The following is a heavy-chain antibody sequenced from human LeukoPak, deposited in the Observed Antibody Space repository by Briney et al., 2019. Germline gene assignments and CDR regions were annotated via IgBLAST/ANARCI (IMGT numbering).Heavy chain of an antibody. J-gene: IGHJ4*02. Sequence: QSGGSLRLSCAASGFTFSSYAMSWVRQAPGKGLEWVSAISGSGSSTYYADSVKGRFTISRDNSKNTLYLQMNSLRAEDTAVYYCAKFERWLQWNPFDYWGQGTLVTVSS. D-gene: IGHD5-24*01. CDR2: ISGSGSST. CDR3: AKFERWLQWNPFDY. CDR1: GFTFSSYA. V-gene: IGHV3-23*01.